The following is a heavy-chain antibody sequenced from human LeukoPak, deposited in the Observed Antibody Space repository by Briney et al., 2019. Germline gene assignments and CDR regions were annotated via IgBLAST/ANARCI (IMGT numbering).Heavy chain of an antibody. D-gene: IGHD2-2*01. CDR3: AREGFCSTMTCYEIDYYGMDV. J-gene: IGHJ6*02. CDR2: ISAHNGNT. V-gene: IGHV1-18*01. Sequence: ASVKVSCKASGYLFTSYGISWVRQAPGQGLEWMGWISAHNGNTNYAQQLQGRVTMSTDTSTSTAYMDLRSLRSDDTAVYYCAREGFCSTMTCYEIDYYGMDVWGQGTTVTVSS. CDR1: GYLFTSYG.